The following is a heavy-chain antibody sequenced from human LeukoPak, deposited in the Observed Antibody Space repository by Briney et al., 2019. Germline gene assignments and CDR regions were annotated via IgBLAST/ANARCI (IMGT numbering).Heavy chain of an antibody. CDR3: ARIEYSSGWIDP. Sequence: ASVKVSCKASGYTFTSYDINWVRQATGQGLEWMGWMNPNSGNTGYAQKFQGRVTMTRDTSISTAYMELSRLRSDDTAVYYCARIEYSSGWIDPWGQGTLVTVSS. V-gene: IGHV1-8*01. CDR2: MNPNSGNT. D-gene: IGHD6-19*01. J-gene: IGHJ5*02. CDR1: GYTFTSYD.